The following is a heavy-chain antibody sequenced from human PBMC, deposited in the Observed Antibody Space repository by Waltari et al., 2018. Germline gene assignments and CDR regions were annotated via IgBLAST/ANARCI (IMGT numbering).Heavy chain of an antibody. V-gene: IGHV4-59*01. CDR2: IYYSGST. J-gene: IGHJ4*02. CDR1: GGSISSYY. Sequence: QVQLQESGPGLVKPSETLSLTCTVSGGSISSYYWSWIRQPPGKGLGWIGYIYYSGSTNYNPSLKSRVTISVDTSKNQFSLKLSSVTAADTAVYYCARGVRGVLKYYFDYWGQGTLVTVSS. CDR3: ARGVRGVLKYYFDY. D-gene: IGHD3-10*01.